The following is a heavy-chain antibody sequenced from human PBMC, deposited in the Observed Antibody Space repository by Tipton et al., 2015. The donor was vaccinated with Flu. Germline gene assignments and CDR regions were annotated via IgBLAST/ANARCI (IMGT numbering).Heavy chain of an antibody. CDR3: AREKVGATSAFDI. V-gene: IGHV4-59*01. CDR1: GGSISSYY. D-gene: IGHD1-26*01. J-gene: IGHJ3*02. CDR2: IYYSGST. Sequence: TLSLTCTVSGGSISSYYWSWIRQPPGKGLEWIGYIYYSGSTNYNPSLKSRVTISVDTPKNQFSLKLSSVTAADTAVYYCAREKVGATSAFDIWGQGTMVTVPS.